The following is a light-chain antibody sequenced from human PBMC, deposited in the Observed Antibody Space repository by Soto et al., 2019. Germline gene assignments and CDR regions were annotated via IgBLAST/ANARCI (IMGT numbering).Light chain of an antibody. V-gene: IGLV2-11*01. CDR3: CSYAGSYVYV. Sequence: QSALTQPRSVSGSPGQSVTISCTGTSSDVGGYNYVSWYQQHPGKAPKLMIYDVSKRPSGDPDRFSGSKSGNTASLTISGLQAEDEADYYCCSYAGSYVYVFGTGTKLTVL. CDR1: SSDVGGYNY. CDR2: DVS. J-gene: IGLJ1*01.